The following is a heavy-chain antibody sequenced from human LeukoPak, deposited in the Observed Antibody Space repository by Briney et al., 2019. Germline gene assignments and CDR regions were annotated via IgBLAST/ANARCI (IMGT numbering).Heavy chain of an antibody. D-gene: IGHD7-27*01. V-gene: IGHV1-2*04. Sequence: EWMGWINPNSGGTNYAQKFQGWVTMTRDTSISTAYMELSRLRSDDTAVYYCARLRAGDLDYWGQGTLVTVSS. CDR3: ARLRAGDLDY. CDR2: INPNSGGT. J-gene: IGHJ4*02.